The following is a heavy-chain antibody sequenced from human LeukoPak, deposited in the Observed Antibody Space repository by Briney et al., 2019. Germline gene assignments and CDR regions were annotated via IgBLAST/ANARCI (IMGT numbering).Heavy chain of an antibody. CDR1: GGSISHYY. J-gene: IGHJ4*02. Sequence: PSETLSLTRTVSGGSISHYYWSWIRQPPEKGLEWIGYTYYGGSTKFNPSLKSRVAISVDTSKKQFSLNLTSVTAADTAVYYCASIQVLVVAATLNYWGQGTLVTVSS. V-gene: IGHV4-59*01. D-gene: IGHD2-15*01. CDR2: TYYGGST. CDR3: ASIQVLVVAATLNY.